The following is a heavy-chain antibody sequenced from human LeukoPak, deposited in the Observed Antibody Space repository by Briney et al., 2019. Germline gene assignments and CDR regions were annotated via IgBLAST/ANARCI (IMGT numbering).Heavy chain of an antibody. CDR3: ARLVGASGSFDI. D-gene: IGHD1-26*01. CDR2: IYYTGKT. V-gene: IGHV4-39*01. Sequence: PSETLSLTCTVSGGSISSYYWGWIRQPPGKGLEWIGSIYYTGKTYYTPSLKSRITLSIDTSKNQFSLKLSSVTATDTAVYYCARLVGASGSFDIWGPGTKLTVSS. J-gene: IGHJ3*02. CDR1: GGSISSYY.